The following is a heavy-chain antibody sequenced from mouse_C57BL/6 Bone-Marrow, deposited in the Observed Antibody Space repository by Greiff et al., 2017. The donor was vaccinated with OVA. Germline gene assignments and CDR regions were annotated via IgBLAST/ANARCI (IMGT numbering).Heavy chain of an antibody. D-gene: IGHD2-4*01. CDR1: GFSLTSYG. CDR3: AKNKLRRGYYFDY. Sequence: VKLMESGPGLVQPSQSLSITCTVSGFSLTSYGVHWVRQSPGKGLEWLGVIWRGGSTDYNAAFMSRLSITKDNSKSQVFFKMNSLQADDTAIYYCAKNKLRRGYYFDYWGQGTTLTVSS. V-gene: IGHV2-5*01. J-gene: IGHJ2*01. CDR2: IWRGGST.